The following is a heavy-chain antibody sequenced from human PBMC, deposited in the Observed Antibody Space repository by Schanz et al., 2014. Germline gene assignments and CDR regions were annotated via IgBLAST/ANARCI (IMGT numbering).Heavy chain of an antibody. V-gene: IGHV3-72*01. CDR3: VREGSTTPVAGLRSFGWLGRFDY. CDR2: VRKKGFSDDTE. CDR1: GFSFSDHA. D-gene: IGHD3-9*01. Sequence: EAELVESGGGLVQPGGSLRLSCAASGFSFSDHAMDWVRQAAGKGLEWVGRVRKKGFSDDTEEYAASVRGRFTISRDDSKNVVNLQMNGLKTEDTAMYCCVREGSTTPVAGLRSFGWLGRFDYWGQGALVTVSS. J-gene: IGHJ4*02.